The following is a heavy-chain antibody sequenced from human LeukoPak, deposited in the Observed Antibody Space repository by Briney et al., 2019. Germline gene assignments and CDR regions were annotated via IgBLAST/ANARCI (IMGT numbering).Heavy chain of an antibody. CDR2: IFNSGSS. Sequence: SETVSLTCTVSGGSVSSERYHWSWIRQPPGKGLECIAYIFNSGSSNYNPSLKSRVTISVDTSKNQFSLKLNSVTAADTAQYHCARGVGGVREGFDIWGQGTMVTVSS. J-gene: IGHJ3*02. CDR1: GGSVSSERYH. CDR3: ARGVGGVREGFDI. V-gene: IGHV4-61*01. D-gene: IGHD3-16*01.